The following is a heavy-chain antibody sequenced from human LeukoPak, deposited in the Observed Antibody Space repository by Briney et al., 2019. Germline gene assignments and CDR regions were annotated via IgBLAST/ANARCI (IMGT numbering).Heavy chain of an antibody. V-gene: IGHV4-39*01. J-gene: IGHJ1*01. Sequence: PSETLSLTCTVSGGSISSSSYYWGWIRQPPGKGLEWIGSIYYSGSTYYNPSLKSRATIAVDTSKNQFSLKLISVTAADTAVHYCARPGEYYYDSSGYYYSYFQHWGQGTLVTVSS. CDR1: GGSISSSSYY. D-gene: IGHD3-22*01. CDR2: IYYSGST. CDR3: ARPGEYYYDSSGYYYSYFQH.